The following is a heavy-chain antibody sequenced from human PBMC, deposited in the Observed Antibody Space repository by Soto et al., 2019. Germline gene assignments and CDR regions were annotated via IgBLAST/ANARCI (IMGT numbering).Heavy chain of an antibody. CDR3: ARYSSTWGL. CDR1: GFTFSTYL. CDR2: IKYDGSET. D-gene: IGHD2-2*01. Sequence: GGSLRLSCAASGFTFSTYLMSWVRQAPGKGLEWVANIKYDGSETYYVDSVKGRFTISRDNAKNSLYLQMNSLRGEDTAVYYCARYSSTWGLWGQGTLVTVSS. V-gene: IGHV3-7*01. J-gene: IGHJ4*02.